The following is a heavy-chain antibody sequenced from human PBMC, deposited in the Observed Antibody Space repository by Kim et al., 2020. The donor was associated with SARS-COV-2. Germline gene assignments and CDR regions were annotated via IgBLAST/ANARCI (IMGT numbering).Heavy chain of an antibody. V-gene: IGHV4-61*01. Sequence: SETLSLTCTVSGGSVSSGSYYWSWIRQPPGKGLEWIGYIYYSGSTNYNPSLKSRVTISVDTSKNQFSLKLSSVTAADTAVYYCARGLLGYDILTGYYRHGMDVWGQGTTVTVSS. CDR2: IYYSGST. CDR3: ARGLLGYDILTGYYRHGMDV. J-gene: IGHJ6*02. D-gene: IGHD3-9*01. CDR1: GGSVSSGSYY.